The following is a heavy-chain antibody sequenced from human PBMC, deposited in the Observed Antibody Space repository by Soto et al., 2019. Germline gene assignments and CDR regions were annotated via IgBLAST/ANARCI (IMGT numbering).Heavy chain of an antibody. Sequence: ASVKVSCKASGYTFTSYGISWVRRAPGQGLEWMGWISAYNGNTNYAQKLQGRVTMTTDTSTSTAYMELRSLRSDDTAVYYCARSFDIVATIRGNWFDPWGQGTLVTVSS. CDR3: ARSFDIVATIRGNWFDP. CDR1: GYTFTSYG. D-gene: IGHD5-12*01. J-gene: IGHJ5*02. CDR2: ISAYNGNT. V-gene: IGHV1-18*01.